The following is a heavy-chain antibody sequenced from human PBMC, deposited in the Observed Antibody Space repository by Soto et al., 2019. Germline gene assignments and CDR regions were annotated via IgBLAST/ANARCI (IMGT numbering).Heavy chain of an antibody. CDR2: ISWNSGSI. Sequence: EVQLVESGGGLVQPGRSLRLSCAASGFTFDDYAMHWVRQAPGKGLEWVSGISWNSGSIGYADSVKGRFTISRDNAKNPLYLQMKSLRAEDTALYYCAKDKGGSYHSFDYWGQGTLVTVSS. J-gene: IGHJ4*02. D-gene: IGHD1-26*01. CDR1: GFTFDDYA. V-gene: IGHV3-9*01. CDR3: AKDKGGSYHSFDY.